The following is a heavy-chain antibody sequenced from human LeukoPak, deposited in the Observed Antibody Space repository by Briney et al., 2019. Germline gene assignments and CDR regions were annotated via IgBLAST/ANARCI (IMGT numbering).Heavy chain of an antibody. J-gene: IGHJ4*02. V-gene: IGHV3-30-3*02. Sequence: GGSLRLSCAASGFTFSSYSMHWVRRAPGKGLEWVGVISSDGNNKYFTDSVRGRFTISRDNSENTLYLQMNSLRVEDTAVYYCAKWEDYYDSSGYFDYWGQGTLVTVSS. CDR3: AKWEDYYDSSGYFDY. CDR1: GFTFSSYS. D-gene: IGHD3-22*01. CDR2: ISSDGNNK.